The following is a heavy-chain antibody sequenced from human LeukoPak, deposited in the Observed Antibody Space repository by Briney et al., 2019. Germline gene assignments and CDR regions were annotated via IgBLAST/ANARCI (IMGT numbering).Heavy chain of an antibody. J-gene: IGHJ4*02. V-gene: IGHV3-64*01. CDR2: ISTNGGST. CDR3: ARDSMTTVTTYTFGDY. CDR1: GFTFSSYA. Sequence: GGSLRLSCAASGFTFSSYAMHWVREAPGKGLEYVSSISTNGGSTYYANSVKGRFTISRDNSKNMLYLQMGSLRAEDMAVYYCARDSMTTVTTYTFGDYWGQGTLVTVSS. D-gene: IGHD4-17*01.